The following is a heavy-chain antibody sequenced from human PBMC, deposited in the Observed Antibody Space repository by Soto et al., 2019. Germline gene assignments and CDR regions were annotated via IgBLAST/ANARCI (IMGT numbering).Heavy chain of an antibody. V-gene: IGHV4-59*01. J-gene: IGHJ5*02. CDR2: IYYSGST. D-gene: IGHD5-18*01. CDR1: GGSTSSYY. CDR3: ARGDTPAAWFAP. Sequence: SETLSLTCTVSGGSTSSYYWSWIRQPPGKGLEWIGYIYYSGSTNYNPSLKSRVTISVDTSKNQFSLKLSSVTAADTAVYYCARGDTPAAWFAPGGQGTLVTVSS.